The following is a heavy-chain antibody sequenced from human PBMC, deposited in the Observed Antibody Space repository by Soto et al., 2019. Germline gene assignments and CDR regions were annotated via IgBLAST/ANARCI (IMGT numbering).Heavy chain of an antibody. V-gene: IGHV4-59*02. Sequence: ESLSLSCPVPGGSVSSYYWSWIRQPPGKGLEWIGYIYYSGSTNYNPSLKSRVTISVDTSKNQFSLKLSSVTAADTAVYYCARGVYSSSWYGRDYYYYGMDVWGQGTKVTVSS. CDR1: GGSVSSYY. D-gene: IGHD6-13*01. CDR3: ARGVYSSSWYGRDYYYYGMDV. CDR2: IYYSGST. J-gene: IGHJ6*02.